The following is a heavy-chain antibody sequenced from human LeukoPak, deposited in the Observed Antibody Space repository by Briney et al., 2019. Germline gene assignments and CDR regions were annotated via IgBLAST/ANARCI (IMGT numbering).Heavy chain of an antibody. D-gene: IGHD3-3*01. J-gene: IGHJ4*02. CDR1: GGSIRSGSYY. Sequence: SQTLSLTCTVSGGSIRSGSYYWTWIRQPAGKGLEWIGRIYTSGSTNYNPSLKSRVTISVDTSTNQFSLKLSSVTAADTAVYYCARVLPSFWSGYSKKGYFDYWGQGTLVTVSS. CDR3: ARVLPSFWSGYSKKGYFDY. V-gene: IGHV4-61*02. CDR2: IYTSGST.